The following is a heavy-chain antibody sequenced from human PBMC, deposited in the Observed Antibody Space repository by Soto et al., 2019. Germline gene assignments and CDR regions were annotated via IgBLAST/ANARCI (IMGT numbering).Heavy chain of an antibody. CDR3: ACGRYSSYYGYYYGYGVDV. V-gene: IGHV1-69*06. Sequence: GASVKVSCKASGGTFSSYAISWVRQAPGQGLEWMGGIIPFFGTANYAQKFQGRVTITADKSTSTAYMELSSLRSEDTAVSYCACGRYSSYYGYYYGYGVDVWGLGPTVTV. D-gene: IGHD4-4*01. CDR2: IIPFFGTA. J-gene: IGHJ6*02. CDR1: GGTFSSYA.